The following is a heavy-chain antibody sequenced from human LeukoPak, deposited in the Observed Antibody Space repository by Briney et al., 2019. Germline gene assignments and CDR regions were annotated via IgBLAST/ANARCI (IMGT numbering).Heavy chain of an antibody. CDR3: AKIPKGGYFDY. CDR1: GFTFSNYA. D-gene: IGHD2-2*01. V-gene: IGHV3-23*01. J-gene: IGHJ4*02. CDR2: ISGSGGSA. Sequence: GGSLRLSCAASGFTFSNYAMTWVRQAPGKGLEWVSAISGSGGSAYSADSVKGRFTISRDSSKNTLSLQMNSLRAEDTAVYYCAKIPKGGYFDYWGQGTLVTVSS.